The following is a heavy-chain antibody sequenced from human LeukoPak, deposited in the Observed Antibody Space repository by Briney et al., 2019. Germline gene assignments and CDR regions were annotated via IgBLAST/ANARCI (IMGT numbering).Heavy chain of an antibody. CDR3: ARDSGTTGEVKFDP. V-gene: IGHV4-34*01. Sequence: SETLSLTCAVYGGSFSGYYWSWIRQPPGKGLEWIGEIKHTGITNYNPSLKSRVTISVDTSKNQFSLKLRSVTAADTAVYYCARDSGTTGEVKFDPWGQGTLVTVSS. J-gene: IGHJ5*02. CDR1: GGSFSGYY. CDR2: IKHTGIT. D-gene: IGHD3-10*01.